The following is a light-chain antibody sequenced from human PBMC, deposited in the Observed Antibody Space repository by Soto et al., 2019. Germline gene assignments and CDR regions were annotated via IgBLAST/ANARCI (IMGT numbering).Light chain of an antibody. CDR1: SSNIGAGYD. J-gene: IGLJ1*01. CDR3: LSYEKSLSAYL. V-gene: IGLV1-40*01. CDR2: GNT. Sequence: QSVLTQPPSVSGAPGQRLTLSCTGSSSNIGAGYDVHWYQQLPGAAPKVVIYGNTNRPSGVPDRFSGSKSGPSASLVITGLQAEDEADYYCLSYEKSLSAYLFGAGTKVTVL.